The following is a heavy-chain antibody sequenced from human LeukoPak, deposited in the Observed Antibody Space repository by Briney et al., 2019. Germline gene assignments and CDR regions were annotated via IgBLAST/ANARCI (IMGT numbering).Heavy chain of an antibody. V-gene: IGHV3-9*01. D-gene: IGHD2-2*01. CDR1: GFTFDDYA. CDR3: AKASDCSSTSCQSPGLDY. CDR2: ISWSGGNI. Sequence: GGSLRLSCAASGFTFDDYAIHLVRHAPGKGLEWVSGISWSGGNIGYADSVKGRFTISRDNAKNSLYLQMNSLRAEDAALYSCAKASDCSSTSCQSPGLDYWGQGTLVAVSS. J-gene: IGHJ4*02.